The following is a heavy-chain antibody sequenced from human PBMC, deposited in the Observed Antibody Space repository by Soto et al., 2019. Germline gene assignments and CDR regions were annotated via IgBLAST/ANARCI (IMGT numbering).Heavy chain of an antibody. Sequence: SETLSLTCTVFGGDVTSSRYYWAWIRQTPGKGLEWIATIYYGGSTYYSASLKSRVTISIDTSKNQFSLKLSSVTAADTAVYYCARHRFSGWGLFDYWGQGTLVTVS. J-gene: IGHJ4*02. CDR2: IYYGGST. D-gene: IGHD6-19*01. CDR3: ARHRFSGWGLFDY. V-gene: IGHV4-39*01. CDR1: GGDVTSSRYY.